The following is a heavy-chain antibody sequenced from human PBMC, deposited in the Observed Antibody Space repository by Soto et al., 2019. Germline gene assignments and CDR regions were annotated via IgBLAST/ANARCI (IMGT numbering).Heavy chain of an antibody. J-gene: IGHJ3*02. Sequence: EVQLLESGGGLVQPGGSLRLSCAASGFTFSSYAMSWVRQAPGKGLEWVSAISGSGGSTYYADSVKGRFTISRDNSENTLYLQMNSLRAEDTAVYYCAKGAFGGVIVIAAFDIWGQGTMVTVSS. D-gene: IGHD3-16*02. CDR2: ISGSGGST. CDR3: AKGAFGGVIVIAAFDI. CDR1: GFTFSSYA. V-gene: IGHV3-23*01.